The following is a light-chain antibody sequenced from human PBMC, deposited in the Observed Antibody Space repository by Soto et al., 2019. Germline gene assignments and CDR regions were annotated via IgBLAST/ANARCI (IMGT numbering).Light chain of an antibody. CDR2: EIS. J-gene: IGKJ3*01. CDR1: QSLVHTNGKTY. V-gene: IGKV2-24*01. CDR3: MQARQSPT. Sequence: DIVLTQTPLSLPVTLGQPASISCRSSQSLVHTNGKTYLSWLHQRPGQSPRLLIYEISNRFFGVPDRLSGSGAETDFTLKISRVEAEDAGIYYCMQARQSPTFGPGTRVDIK.